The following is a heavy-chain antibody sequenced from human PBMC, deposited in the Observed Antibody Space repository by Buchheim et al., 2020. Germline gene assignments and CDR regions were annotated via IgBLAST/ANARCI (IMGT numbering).Heavy chain of an antibody. CDR2: ISGSGGST. Sequence: EVQLLESGGGLVQPGGSLRLSCAASGFTFSSYAMSWVRQAPGKGLEWVSAISGSGGSTYYADSVKGRFTISRDNSKNTLYLQMNSLRAEDTAVYYCAKDLEYSYGWYYYYYYGMDVWGQGTT. J-gene: IGHJ6*02. D-gene: IGHD5-18*01. CDR3: AKDLEYSYGWYYYYYYGMDV. CDR1: GFTFSSYA. V-gene: IGHV3-23*01.